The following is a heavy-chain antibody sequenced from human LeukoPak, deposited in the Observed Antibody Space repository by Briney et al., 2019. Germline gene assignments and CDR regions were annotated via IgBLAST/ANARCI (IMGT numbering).Heavy chain of an antibody. Sequence: GGSLRLSCAASGFTFSSYSMNWVRQAPGKGLEWVSGINWNGGSTGYADSVKGRFTISRDNAKNSLYLQMNSLRAEDTAVYYCARDSPIAAAVNYWGQGTLVTVSS. V-gene: IGHV3-20*04. CDR1: GFTFSSYS. J-gene: IGHJ4*02. D-gene: IGHD6-13*01. CDR2: INWNGGST. CDR3: ARDSPIAAAVNY.